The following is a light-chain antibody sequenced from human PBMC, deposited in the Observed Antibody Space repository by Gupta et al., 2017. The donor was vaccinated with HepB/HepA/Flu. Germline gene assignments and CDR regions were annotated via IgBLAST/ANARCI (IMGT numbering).Light chain of an antibody. CDR2: RNN. V-gene: IGLV1-47*01. CDR3: EAWDDSLSGVV. J-gene: IGLJ2*01. Sequence: QSVLPQPPSASGTPGQGVTISCSGSSSNIGSNYVYWYQQLPGPAPKLLIYRNNQRPSGVPDRFSGSKSGTSATLAISGLRSEDEADYYCEAWDDSLSGVVFGGGTKLTVL. CDR1: SSNIGSNY.